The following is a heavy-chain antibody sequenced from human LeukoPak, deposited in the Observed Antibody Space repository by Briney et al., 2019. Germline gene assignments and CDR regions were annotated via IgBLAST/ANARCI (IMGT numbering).Heavy chain of an antibody. D-gene: IGHD3-10*01. CDR1: GYTFTGYY. Sequence: GASVKVSCKASGYTFTGYYMHWVRQPPGQGLEWMGWIDPNSGGTNYAQKFQGRVTMTRDTSISTAYMELNRLRSDDTAVYYCASPYGSGSVWTNWFDPWGQGTLVTVSS. CDR2: IDPNSGGT. J-gene: IGHJ5*02. V-gene: IGHV1-2*02. CDR3: ASPYGSGSVWTNWFDP.